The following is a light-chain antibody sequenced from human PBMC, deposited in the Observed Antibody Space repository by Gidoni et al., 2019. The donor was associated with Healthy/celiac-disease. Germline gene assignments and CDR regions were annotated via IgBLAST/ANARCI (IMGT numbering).Light chain of an antibody. CDR1: FSNIGAAYE. CDR2: ADN. Sequence: QSVLTQPPSVSGAPGQRVTIPCTGSFSNIGAAYEVSWYQQLPGTVPKLLIYADNNRPSGVPDRFSGSKSGTSASLTITGLQDDDEGDYYCQSYDSALRVVFGGGTKVTV. J-gene: IGLJ2*01. CDR3: QSYDSALRVV. V-gene: IGLV1-40*01.